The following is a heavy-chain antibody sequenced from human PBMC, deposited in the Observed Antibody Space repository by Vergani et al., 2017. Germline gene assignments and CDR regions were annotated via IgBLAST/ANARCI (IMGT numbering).Heavy chain of an antibody. CDR1: GFTFSACP. Sequence: EVQLLQSGGGVIQPGGSVRLSCAASGFTFSACPMTWVRQAPGKGLEWVSAISARYPSTYYADSVKGRFTISRDNSKNMLYLQMNSLRAEDTAVYYCAKDSLHGGSSPYYFDYWGQGTLVTVSS. J-gene: IGHJ4*02. CDR2: ISARYPST. V-gene: IGHV3-23*01. CDR3: AKDSLHGGSSPYYFDY. D-gene: IGHD4-23*01.